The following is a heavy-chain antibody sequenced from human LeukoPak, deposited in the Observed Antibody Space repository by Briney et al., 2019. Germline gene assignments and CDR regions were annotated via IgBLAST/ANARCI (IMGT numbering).Heavy chain of an antibody. CDR2: MQYDGSQI. D-gene: IGHD6-13*01. V-gene: IGHV3-30*02. J-gene: IGHJ4*02. CDR1: GLAFSSYG. Sequence: GGSLRLSCTASGLAFSSYGMHWARQAPGKGLEWVAFMQYDGSQIYYADSVKGRFTISRDNSKNALYLQMNSLRPEDTAVYYCAGKAAAFYFIYWGQGTLVSVSS. CDR3: AGKAAAFYFIY.